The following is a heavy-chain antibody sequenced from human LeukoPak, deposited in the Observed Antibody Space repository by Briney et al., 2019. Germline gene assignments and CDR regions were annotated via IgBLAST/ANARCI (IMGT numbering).Heavy chain of an antibody. Sequence: SETLSLTCTVSGGSISSYYWSWIRQPAGKGLEWIGRIYTSGSTNYNPSLKSRVTISVDTSKNQFSLKLSSVTAADTAVYYCARAPLAYDYIWGSYRMAYFDYWGQGTLVTVSS. CDR1: GGSISSYY. CDR3: ARAPLAYDYIWGSYRMAYFDY. CDR2: IYTSGST. V-gene: IGHV4-4*07. D-gene: IGHD3-16*02. J-gene: IGHJ4*02.